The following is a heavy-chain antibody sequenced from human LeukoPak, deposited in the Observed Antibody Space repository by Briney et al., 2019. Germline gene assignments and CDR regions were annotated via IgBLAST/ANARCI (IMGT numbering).Heavy chain of an antibody. CDR1: GYTFTTNY. V-gene: IGHV1-46*01. J-gene: IGHJ4*02. Sequence: GASVKVSCKASGYTFTTNYIHGVRQAPGQGLEWMGTINPSAGSTSYAQKFQDRVTMTRDTSTNTVYMELSSLRSEDTAVYSCARAVLLYDSSGYYYFDYWGQGTLVTVSS. D-gene: IGHD3-22*01. CDR3: ARAVLLYDSSGYYYFDY. CDR2: INPSAGST.